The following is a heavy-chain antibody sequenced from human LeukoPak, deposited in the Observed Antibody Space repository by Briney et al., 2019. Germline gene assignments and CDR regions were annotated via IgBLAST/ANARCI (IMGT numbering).Heavy chain of an antibody. Sequence: SETLSLTCIVSGDSVSSGDHYWNWIRQPPGKGLEWLGYIHDSGNPNYNPPLKSRVTISLDKSRKQFSLKLTSVTGADTAVYYCARGGLSYYDSSGYSANAPTSYFDYWGQGILVTVSS. V-gene: IGHV4-61*08. CDR3: ARGGLSYYDSSGYSANAPTSYFDY. CDR2: IHDSGNP. J-gene: IGHJ4*02. D-gene: IGHD3-22*01. CDR1: GDSVSSGDHY.